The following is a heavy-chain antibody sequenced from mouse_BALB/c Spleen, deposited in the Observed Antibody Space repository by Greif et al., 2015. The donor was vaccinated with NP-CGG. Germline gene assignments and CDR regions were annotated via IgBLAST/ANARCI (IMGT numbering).Heavy chain of an antibody. Sequence: VQLQQPGAELAKPGASVKMSCKASGYTFTSYWMHWVKQRPGQGLEWIGYINPSTGYTEYNQKFKDKATLTADKSSSTAYIQLSSLTSEDSAVYYCAREAYGNYGFAYWGQGTLVTVSA. D-gene: IGHD2-1*01. J-gene: IGHJ3*01. CDR2: INPSTGYT. CDR3: AREAYGNYGFAY. CDR1: GYTFTSYW. V-gene: IGHV1-7*01.